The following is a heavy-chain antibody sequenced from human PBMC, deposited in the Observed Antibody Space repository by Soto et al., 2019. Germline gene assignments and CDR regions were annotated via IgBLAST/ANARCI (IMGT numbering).Heavy chain of an antibody. CDR1: GYTFTGYA. CDR2: INAGNGNT. Sequence: QVQLVQSGAEEKKPGASVKVSCKASGYTFTGYAMHWVRQAPGQRLEWMGWINAGNGNTKYSQKFQGRVTITRDTSGSTGYLELSTLRYDDAAVFDCARDVAVPAECDSWGQGTLVTVSS. CDR3: ARDVAVPAECDS. J-gene: IGHJ4*02. V-gene: IGHV1-3*05. D-gene: IGHD5-12*01.